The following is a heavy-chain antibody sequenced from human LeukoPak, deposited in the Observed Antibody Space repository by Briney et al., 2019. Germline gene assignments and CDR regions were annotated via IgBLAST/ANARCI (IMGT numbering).Heavy chain of an antibody. J-gene: IGHJ6*03. V-gene: IGHV3-30*18. CDR3: AKSLRELGFCTGGTCYGLYYYYYMDV. D-gene: IGHD2-15*01. CDR2: ISYDGSNK. CDR1: GFTFSSYG. Sequence: GGSLRLSCAASGFTFSSYGMHWARQAPGKGLEWVVVISYDGSNKYYTDSMKGRFTISRDNSKSTVYLQMNSLRAEDTAVYYCAKSLRELGFCTGGTCYGLYYYYYMDVWGKGTTVTVSS.